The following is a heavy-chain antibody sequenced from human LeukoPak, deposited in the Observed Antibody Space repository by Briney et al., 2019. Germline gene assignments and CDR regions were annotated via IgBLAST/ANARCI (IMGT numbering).Heavy chain of an antibody. CDR3: AREVVSSPSYFDS. V-gene: IGHV3-30*03. CDR1: GFTFSSYG. CDR2: ISYDGSNK. D-gene: IGHD2-15*01. J-gene: IGHJ4*02. Sequence: PGRSLRLSCAASGFTFSSYGMHWVRQAPGKGLEWVAVISYDGSNKYYADSVRGRFTISRDNSKNTLYLLMNSLIPEDTAVYYCAREVVSSPSYFDSWGQGTLVTVSS.